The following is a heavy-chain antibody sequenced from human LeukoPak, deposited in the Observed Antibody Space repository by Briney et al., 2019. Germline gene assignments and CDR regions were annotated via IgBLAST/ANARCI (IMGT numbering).Heavy chain of an antibody. V-gene: IGHV4-59*01. CDR3: ARGKYYDSSEFDP. Sequence: SETLSLTCTVSGGSISSYYWNWIRQPPGKGLEWIGYIYYSGSTNYNPSLKSRVTISVDTSKNQFSLKLSSMTAADTAVYYCARGKYYDSSEFDPWSQGTLVTVCS. D-gene: IGHD3-22*01. CDR2: IYYSGST. CDR1: GGSISSYY. J-gene: IGHJ5*02.